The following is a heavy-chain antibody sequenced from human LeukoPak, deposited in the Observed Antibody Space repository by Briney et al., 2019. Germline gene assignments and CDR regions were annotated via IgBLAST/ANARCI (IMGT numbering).Heavy chain of an antibody. J-gene: IGHJ5*02. V-gene: IGHV1-69*05. Sequence: GASVKVPCKASGGTFSSYAISWVRQAPGQGLEWMGGIIPIFGTANYAQKFQGRVTITTDESTSTAYMELSSLRSEDTAVYYCARDYEYSSSRWFDPWGQGTLVTVSS. CDR2: IIPIFGTA. CDR1: GGTFSSYA. CDR3: ARDYEYSSSRWFDP. D-gene: IGHD6-6*01.